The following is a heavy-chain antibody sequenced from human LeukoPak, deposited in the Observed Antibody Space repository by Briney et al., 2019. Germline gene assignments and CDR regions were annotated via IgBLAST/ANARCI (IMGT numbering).Heavy chain of an antibody. CDR2: LYYSGNT. V-gene: IGHV4-39*07. CDR1: GGSISSGRYY. J-gene: IGHJ3*02. Sequence: NPSETLSLTCTVSGGSISSGRYYWGWIRQPPGKGLEWIGSLYYSGNTYYNPSLKSRVTISVDTSKNQFSLKLSSVTAADTAIYYCARESYYDSSGYSHDAFDIWGQGTMVTVSS. D-gene: IGHD3-22*01. CDR3: ARESYYDSSGYSHDAFDI.